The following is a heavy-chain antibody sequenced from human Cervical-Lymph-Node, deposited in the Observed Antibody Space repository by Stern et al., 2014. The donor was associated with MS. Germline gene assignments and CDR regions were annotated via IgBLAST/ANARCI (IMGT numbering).Heavy chain of an antibody. J-gene: IGHJ4*03. D-gene: IGHD1-26*01. CDR2: ITPVSETT. Sequence: VQLVESGAEVKKPGSSVKVSCKASGDTFSSYAINWVRQVPGQGLEWMGGITPVSETTNYAQKFEGRVTTTADKSTNTAYMELMTLRSEDAAVYYCARGGGLVGYFDYWGQGTLVSVSS. V-gene: IGHV1-69*06. CDR1: GDTFSSYA. CDR3: ARGGGLVGYFDY.